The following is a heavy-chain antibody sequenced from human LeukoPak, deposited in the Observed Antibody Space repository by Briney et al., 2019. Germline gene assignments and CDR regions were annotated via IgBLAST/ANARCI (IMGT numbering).Heavy chain of an antibody. CDR1: GGSFSGYY. Sequence: SETLSLTCAVYGGSFSGYYWSWIRQPPGKGLEWIGEINHSGSTNYNPSLKSRVTISVDTSKNQFSLKLSSVTAADTAVYYCARAHYDSSGQFDYWGQGTLVTVSS. V-gene: IGHV4-34*01. CDR3: ARAHYDSSGQFDY. J-gene: IGHJ4*02. D-gene: IGHD3-22*01. CDR2: INHSGST.